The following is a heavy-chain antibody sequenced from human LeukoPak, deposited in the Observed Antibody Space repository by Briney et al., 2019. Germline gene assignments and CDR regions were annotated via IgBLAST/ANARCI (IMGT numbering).Heavy chain of an antibody. J-gene: IGHJ4*02. D-gene: IGHD1-26*01. CDR2: IGYSGKN. CDR3: ARHFRQVGEFDY. Sequence: SETLSLTCTVSGVSISSSDYYWVWIGQPPGRGLEWIATIGYSGKNYYSPSHKRLTTISANTSKNQISQNLSSVTATDPGVYYCARHFRQVGEFDYWGQGTLVTVSS. V-gene: IGHV4-39*01. CDR1: GVSISSSDYY.